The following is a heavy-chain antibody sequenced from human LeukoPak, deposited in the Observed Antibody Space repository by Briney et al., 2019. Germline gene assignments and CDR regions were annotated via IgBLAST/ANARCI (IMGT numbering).Heavy chain of an antibody. J-gene: IGHJ6*02. V-gene: IGHV4-34*01. CDR3: ARGGSGDILTGYPYYYYYGMDV. CDR1: GGSFSNYY. CDR2: INHSGST. Sequence: PSETLSLTCAVYGGSFSNYYWSWIRQPPGKGLEWIGEINHSGSTNYSPSLKSRVTISVDTSKNQFSLKLSSVTAADTAVYYCARGGSGDILTGYPYYYYYGMDVWGQGTTVTVSS. D-gene: IGHD3-9*01.